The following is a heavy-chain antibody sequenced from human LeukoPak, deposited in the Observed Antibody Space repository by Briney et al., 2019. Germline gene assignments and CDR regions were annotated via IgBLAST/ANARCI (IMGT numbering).Heavy chain of an antibody. CDR1: GFTFSSYW. V-gene: IGHV3-74*01. CDR3: ARGRYFDWLFYYYYYMDV. Sequence: GGSLRLFCAASGFTFSSYWMHWVRQAPGKGLVWVSRINSDGSSTSYADSVKGRFTISRDNAKNTLYLQMNSLRAEDTAVYYCARGRYFDWLFYYYYYMDVWGKGTTVTISS. CDR2: INSDGSST. J-gene: IGHJ6*03. D-gene: IGHD3-9*01.